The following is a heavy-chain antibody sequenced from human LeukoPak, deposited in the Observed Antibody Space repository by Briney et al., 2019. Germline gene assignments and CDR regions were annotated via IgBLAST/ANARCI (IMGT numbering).Heavy chain of an antibody. CDR1: GYSFTSYC. CDR3: ARLQWLKYYFDY. CDR2: IYPGDSDT. J-gene: IGHJ4*02. Sequence: GESLKISCKGSGYSFTSYCIGWVRQMPGKGLESMGIIYPGDSDTRYSPSFQGQVTISADKSISTAYLQWSSLKGSDTAMYYCARLQWLKYYFDYWGQGTLVTVSS. D-gene: IGHD6-19*01. V-gene: IGHV5-51*01.